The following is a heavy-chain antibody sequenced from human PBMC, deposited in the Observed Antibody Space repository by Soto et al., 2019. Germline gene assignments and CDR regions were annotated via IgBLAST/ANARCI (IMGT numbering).Heavy chain of an antibody. CDR2: IYHSGST. CDR1: GGSIGSGGYS. D-gene: IGHD5-12*01. Sequence: SETLSLTCAVSGGSIGSGGYSWSWIRQPPGKGLEWIGYIYHSGSTYYNPSLKSRVTISVDTSKSQFSLKLSSVTAADTAVYYCARLKVVMNVVATFDYWGQGTLVTVSS. J-gene: IGHJ4*02. CDR3: ARLKVVMNVVATFDY. V-gene: IGHV4-30-2*01.